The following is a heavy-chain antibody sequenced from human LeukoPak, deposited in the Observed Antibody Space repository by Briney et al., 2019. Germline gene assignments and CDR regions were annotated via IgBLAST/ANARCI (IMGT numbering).Heavy chain of an antibody. J-gene: IGHJ6*03. Sequence: NPSETLSLTCTVSGGSISSYYWSWIRQPPGKGLEWIGYIYYSGSTNYNPSLKSRVTISVDTSKNQFSLKLSSVTAADTGVYYCARVAPNYDFWSGYSYYMDVWGKGTTVTVSS. CDR3: ARVAPNYDFWSGYSYYMDV. V-gene: IGHV4-59*01. D-gene: IGHD3-3*01. CDR1: GGSISSYY. CDR2: IYYSGST.